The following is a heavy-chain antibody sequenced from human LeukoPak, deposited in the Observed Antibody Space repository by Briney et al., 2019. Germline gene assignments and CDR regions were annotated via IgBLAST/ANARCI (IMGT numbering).Heavy chain of an antibody. CDR1: GYTFTGYY. V-gene: IGHV1-2*02. CDR2: INPNSGGT. J-gene: IGHJ4*02. CDR3: ARARGTSGSYFREDFDY. D-gene: IGHD3-10*01. Sequence: ASVKVSCKASGYTFTGYYMHWVRQAPGQGLEWMGRINPNSGGTNYAQKFQGRVTMTRDTSISTAYMEPSRLRSDDTAVYYCARARGTSGSYFREDFDYWGQGTLATVSS.